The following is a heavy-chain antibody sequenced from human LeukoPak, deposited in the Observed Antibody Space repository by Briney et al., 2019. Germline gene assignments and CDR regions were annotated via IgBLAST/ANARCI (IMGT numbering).Heavy chain of an antibody. D-gene: IGHD3-22*01. V-gene: IGHV3-73*01. Sequence: GGSLRLSCAASGFTFSSYSMNWVRQAPGKGLEWVARIRSKANNYATAYAASLKGRFSISRDDSVDTAYLYMNNLETEDTAIYYCTRQFDGVGYYPDYWGQGTLVTVSS. CDR1: GFTFSSYS. CDR3: TRQFDGVGYYPDY. J-gene: IGHJ4*02. CDR2: IRSKANNYAT.